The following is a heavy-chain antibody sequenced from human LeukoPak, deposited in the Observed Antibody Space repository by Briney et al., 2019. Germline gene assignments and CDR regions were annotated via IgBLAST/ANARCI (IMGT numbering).Heavy chain of an antibody. J-gene: IGHJ3*02. V-gene: IGHV4-59*01. CDR3: ARGRGAYDSSGFGI. CDR1: GGSISSYY. Sequence: SEILSLTCTVSGGSISSYYCSWIRQSPGKGLEWIGYIYHSGITNYNPSLKSRVTISIDTSKNQFSLKLTSVTAADTAVYYCARGRGAYDSSGFGIWGQGTMVNVSS. CDR2: IYHSGIT. D-gene: IGHD3-22*01.